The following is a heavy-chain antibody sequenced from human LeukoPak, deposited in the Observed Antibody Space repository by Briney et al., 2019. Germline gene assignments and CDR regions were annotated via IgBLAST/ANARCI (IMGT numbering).Heavy chain of an antibody. D-gene: IGHD1-1*01. CDR3: ARGDATGPYLDC. J-gene: IGHJ4*02. CDR2: INHSGST. CDR1: GGSFSGYY. Sequence: SETLSLTCAVYGGSFSGYYWSWIRQPPGKGLEWIGEINHSGSTNYNPSLKSRVTISADTSKNQFSLRLTSVTAADTAIYFCARGDATGPYLDCWGQGTLVTVSS. V-gene: IGHV4-34*01.